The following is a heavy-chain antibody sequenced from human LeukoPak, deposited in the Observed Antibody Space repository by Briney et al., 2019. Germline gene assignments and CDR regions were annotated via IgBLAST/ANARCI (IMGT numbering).Heavy chain of an antibody. J-gene: IGHJ2*01. Sequence: GGSLRLSCAASGFTVSTNYMSWVRQAPGKGLEWVSIIYSGGSTSYAASVKGRFTISRDISKNTLFLQMSSLRAEDTAVNYCARSPRIYDSSGYYLVEYFDLWGRGTLVTVSS. CDR3: ARSPRIYDSSGYYLVEYFDL. V-gene: IGHV3-53*01. CDR2: IYSGGST. CDR1: GFTVSTNY. D-gene: IGHD3-22*01.